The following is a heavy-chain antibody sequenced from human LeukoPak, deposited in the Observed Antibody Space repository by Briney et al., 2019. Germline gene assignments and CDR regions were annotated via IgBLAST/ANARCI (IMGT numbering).Heavy chain of an antibody. CDR3: ARDLRYDAGS. CDR2: LNWNGGST. D-gene: IGHD5-12*01. J-gene: IGHJ5*02. CDR1: GFTFDDYG. V-gene: IGHV3-20*04. Sequence: GGSLRLSCAASGFTFDDYGLSWVRQVPGKGLEWVSGLNWNGGSTGYAGSVKGRFTISRDNAKNSLYLQMNSLRAEDPAGYYCARDLRYDAGSWGQGTLVTVSS.